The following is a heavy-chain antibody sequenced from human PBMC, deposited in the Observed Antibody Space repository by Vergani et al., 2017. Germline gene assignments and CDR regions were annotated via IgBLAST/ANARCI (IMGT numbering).Heavy chain of an antibody. CDR3: ARDFPPYCGGDCYSGNAFDS. V-gene: IGHV3-33*01. CDR2: IWYDGIKK. J-gene: IGHJ3*02. Sequence: QVQLVESGGGVVQPVRSLRLSCAASGFTFSSYGMHWVRQAPGKGVEWVAVIWYDGIKKYYADSVKGRFTISRDNSKSTLYLQMNSLRAEDTAVYYCARDFPPYCGGDCYSGNAFDSWGQGTMVTVSS. CDR1: GFTFSSYG. D-gene: IGHD2-21*01.